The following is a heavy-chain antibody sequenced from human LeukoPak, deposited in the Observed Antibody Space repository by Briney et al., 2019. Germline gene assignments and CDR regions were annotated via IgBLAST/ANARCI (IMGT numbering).Heavy chain of an antibody. CDR1: GGSFSGYY. Sequence: SETLSLTCAVYGGSFSGYYWSWIRQPPGKGLEWIGEINHSGSTSYKPSLKSRVTISVDTSKNQFSLNLSSVTAADTAVYYCARHMLGGKRSFDSWGQGTLVTVSS. D-gene: IGHD4-23*01. V-gene: IGHV4-34*01. CDR3: ARHMLGGKRSFDS. CDR2: INHSGST. J-gene: IGHJ4*02.